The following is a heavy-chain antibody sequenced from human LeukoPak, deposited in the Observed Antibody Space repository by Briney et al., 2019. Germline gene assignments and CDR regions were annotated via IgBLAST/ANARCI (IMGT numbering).Heavy chain of an antibody. V-gene: IGHV3-11*01. CDR3: ARDVGYRYAQMFFDI. Sequence: PGGSLRLSCAASGFTFSDYYMSWIRQAPGKGLEWISYISSSGSAMYYADSVKGRFTISRDNARNSLYLQMNSLRAEDTAMYYCARDVGYRYAQMFFDIWGQGTMVTVSS. CDR2: ISSSGSAM. J-gene: IGHJ3*02. CDR1: GFTFSDYY. D-gene: IGHD5-18*01.